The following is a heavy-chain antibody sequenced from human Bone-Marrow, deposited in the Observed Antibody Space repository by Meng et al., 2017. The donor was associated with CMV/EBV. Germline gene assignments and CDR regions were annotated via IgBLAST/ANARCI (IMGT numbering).Heavy chain of an antibody. CDR1: GYTFTGHY. CDR2: ISAYNGNT. CDR3: ARVDGNYYFDY. V-gene: IGHV1-18*04. Sequence: ASVKVSCKASGYTFTGHYIHWVRQAPGQGLEWMGWISAYNGNTNYAQKLQGRVTMTTDTSTSTAYMELRSLRSDDTAVYYCARVDGNYYFDYWGQGTLVIVSS. J-gene: IGHJ4*02. D-gene: IGHD1-14*01.